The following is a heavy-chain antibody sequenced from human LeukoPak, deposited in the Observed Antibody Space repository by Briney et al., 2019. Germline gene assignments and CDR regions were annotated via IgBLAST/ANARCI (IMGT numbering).Heavy chain of an antibody. CDR2: ISSSGSNI. Sequence: PGGSLRLSCAASGFTFSSYTINWVRQAPGQGLEWVSSISSSGSNIYYADSVKGRFTISRDNAKNSLYLRMTSLRAEDTAVYYCARGVVAAEGYYYYYMDVWGKGTTVTVSS. V-gene: IGHV3-21*06. J-gene: IGHJ6*03. D-gene: IGHD2-15*01. CDR3: ARGVVAAEGYYYYYMDV. CDR1: GFTFSSYT.